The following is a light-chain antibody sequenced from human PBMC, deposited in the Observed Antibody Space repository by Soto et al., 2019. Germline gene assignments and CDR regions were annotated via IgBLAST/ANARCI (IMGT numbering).Light chain of an antibody. CDR1: QSISSW. CDR2: KAS. Sequence: DIQMTQSPSTLSASVGDRVTITCRASQSISSWLAWYQQKPGKPPKLLIYKASSLESGVPSRFSGSGSGTEFTLTISSLQPDDFATYYCQQYKSYPWTFGQGTKVEIK. CDR3: QQYKSYPWT. V-gene: IGKV1-5*03. J-gene: IGKJ1*01.